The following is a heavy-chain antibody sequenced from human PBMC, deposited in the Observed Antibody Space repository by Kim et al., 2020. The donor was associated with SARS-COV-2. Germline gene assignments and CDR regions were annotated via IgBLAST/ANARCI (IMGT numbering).Heavy chain of an antibody. V-gene: IGHV4-34*01. CDR1: GGSFSGYY. Sequence: SETLSLTCAVYGGSFSGYYWSWIRQPPGKGLEWIGEINHSGSTNYNPSLKSRVTISVDTSKNQFSLKLSSVTAADTAVYYCASERIVATKARSRVVRFDYWGQGTLVTVSS. CDR2: INHSGST. D-gene: IGHD5-12*01. J-gene: IGHJ4*02. CDR3: ASERIVATKARSRVVRFDY.